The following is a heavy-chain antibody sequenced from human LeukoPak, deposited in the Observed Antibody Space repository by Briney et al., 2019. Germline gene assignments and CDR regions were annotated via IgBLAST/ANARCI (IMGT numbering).Heavy chain of an antibody. J-gene: IGHJ6*03. CDR3: ARAIAPYYYYYYMDV. CDR2: INHSGST. CDR1: GGSFSGYY. V-gene: IGHV4-34*01. Sequence: NASETLSLTCAVYGGSFSGYYWSWIRQPPGKGLEWIGEINHSGSTNYNPSLKSRVTISVDTSKNQFSLKLSSVTAADTAVYYCARAIAPYYYYYYMDVWGKGTTVTISS. D-gene: IGHD2-15*01.